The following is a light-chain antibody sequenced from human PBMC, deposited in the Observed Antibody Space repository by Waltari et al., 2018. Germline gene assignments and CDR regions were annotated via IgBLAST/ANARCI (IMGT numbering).Light chain of an antibody. J-gene: IGKJ2*03. CDR3: QQYNSDLGYS. CDR2: RAS. V-gene: IGKV1-5*03. CDR1: QNIGTW. Sequence: DIQMTQSPSTLSAFVGDRGTIICRASQNIGTWVAWYQQKPGKAPKLLIYRASNLESGVPSRFSGSGSGTEFTLTISSLQPDDLATYYCQQYNSDLGYSLGQGTKLEIK.